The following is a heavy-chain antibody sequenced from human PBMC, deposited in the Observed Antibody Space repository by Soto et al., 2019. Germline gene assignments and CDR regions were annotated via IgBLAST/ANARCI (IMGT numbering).Heavy chain of an antibody. Sequence: PSETLSLTCTFSCGSISSGGYYWSWIRQHPGKGLEWIGYIYYSGSTYYNPSLKSRVTISVDTSKNQFSLKLSSVTAADTAVYYCARARRGYSYDRAYYFDYWGQGTLVTVSS. CDR3: ARARRGYSYDRAYYFDY. V-gene: IGHV4-31*03. D-gene: IGHD5-18*01. J-gene: IGHJ4*02. CDR1: CGSISSGGYY. CDR2: IYYSGST.